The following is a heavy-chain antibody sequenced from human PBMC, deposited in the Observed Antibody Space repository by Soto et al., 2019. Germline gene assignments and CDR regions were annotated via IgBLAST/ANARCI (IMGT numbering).Heavy chain of an antibody. CDR1: GFTFSSYA. J-gene: IGHJ4*02. Sequence: GGSLRLSCAASGFTFSSYAMSWVRQAPGKGLEWVSVISGGGSSTYYADSVKGRFTISRDNSKNTLYLQMNSLRAEDTAVYYCAKEGTYSSGWSCFDYWGQGTLVTVSS. V-gene: IGHV3-23*01. CDR2: ISGGGSST. CDR3: AKEGTYSSGWSCFDY. D-gene: IGHD6-19*01.